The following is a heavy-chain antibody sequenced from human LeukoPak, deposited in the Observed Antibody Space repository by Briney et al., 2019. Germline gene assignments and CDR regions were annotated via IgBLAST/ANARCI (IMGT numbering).Heavy chain of an antibody. Sequence: GGSLRLSCAASGFTFSDYYMSWVRQAPGKGLEWVSAISGSGGSTYYADSVKGRFTISRDNSKNTLYLQMNSLRAEDTAVYYCAKASITMVRGVISHYFDYWGQGTLVTVSS. CDR3: AKASITMVRGVISHYFDY. D-gene: IGHD3-10*01. CDR1: GFTFSDYY. CDR2: ISGSGGST. J-gene: IGHJ4*02. V-gene: IGHV3-23*01.